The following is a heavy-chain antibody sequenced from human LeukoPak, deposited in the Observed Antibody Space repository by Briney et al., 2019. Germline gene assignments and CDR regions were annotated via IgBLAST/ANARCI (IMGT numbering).Heavy chain of an antibody. CDR2: FSGSGGNT. CDR3: AKDSWGLAAYYYYYMDV. Sequence: GGSLRLSCAASGFTFSSYAMSWVRQAPGKGLEWVSAFSGSGGNTYYADSVKGRFTISRDNSKNTLYLQMNSLRAEDTAVYYCAKDSWGLAAYYYYYMDVWGKGTTVTVSS. D-gene: IGHD6-25*01. J-gene: IGHJ6*03. CDR1: GFTFSSYA. V-gene: IGHV3-23*01.